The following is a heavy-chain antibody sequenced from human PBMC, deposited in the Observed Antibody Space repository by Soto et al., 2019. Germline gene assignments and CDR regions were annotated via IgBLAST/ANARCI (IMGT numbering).Heavy chain of an antibody. D-gene: IGHD3-16*02. V-gene: IGHV3-23*01. CDR1: GFTFSVYA. J-gene: IGHJ4*02. CDR2: ISGSGTDT. CDR3: AKFITFGGVTVSLYYFDY. Sequence: GGSLRLSCATSGFTFSVYAMNWVRQAPGKGLEWVSGISGSGTDTYYADSVKGRFTISRDNSKNTLYLQMNSLRAEDTAVYYCAKFITFGGVTVSLYYFDYRGQGTLVTVPS.